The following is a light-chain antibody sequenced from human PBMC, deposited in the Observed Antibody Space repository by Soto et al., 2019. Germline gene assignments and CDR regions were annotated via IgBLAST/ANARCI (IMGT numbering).Light chain of an antibody. J-gene: IGKJ1*01. Sequence: EVGLTQSPGTVPLSPGERATLSCRASQSVTSNYLAWYQQKPGQAPRLLTYVASNRATGIPDRFSGSGSGTDVSLTVSRLEPEDFAVYYCQQDGSSLTLTFGQGTKVEIK. CDR2: VAS. CDR3: QQDGSSLTLT. CDR1: QSVTSNY. V-gene: IGKV3-20*01.